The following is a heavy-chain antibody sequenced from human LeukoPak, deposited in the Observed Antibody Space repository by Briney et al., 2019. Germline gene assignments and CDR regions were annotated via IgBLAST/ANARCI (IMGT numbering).Heavy chain of an antibody. CDR3: ARDVLS. Sequence: SETLSLTCTVSGASITSGGYYWSWIRQRPGKGLEWIGYIYKTGSTYYNPSLKSRVTMSVDTSRNKFSLKLNSVTAEDTAVYYCARDVLSWGQGTLVTVSS. V-gene: IGHV4-31*03. CDR1: GASITSGGYY. CDR2: IYKTGST. J-gene: IGHJ4*02.